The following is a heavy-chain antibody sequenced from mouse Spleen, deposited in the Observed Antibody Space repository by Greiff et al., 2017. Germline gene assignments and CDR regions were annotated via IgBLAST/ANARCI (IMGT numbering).Heavy chain of an antibody. Sequence: VKLQESGAELVRPGTSVKMSCKASGYTFTNYWIGWAKQRPGHGLEWIGDIYPGGGYTNYNEKFKGKATLTADKSSSTAYMQFSSLTSEDSAIYYCARSYGFDYWGQGTTLTVSS. CDR3: ARSYGFDY. V-gene: IGHV1-63*01. D-gene: IGHD1-1*02. CDR1: GYTFTNYW. J-gene: IGHJ2*01. CDR2: IYPGGGYT.